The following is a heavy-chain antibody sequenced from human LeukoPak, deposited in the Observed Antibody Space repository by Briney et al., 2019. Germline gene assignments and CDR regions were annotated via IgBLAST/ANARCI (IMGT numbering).Heavy chain of an antibody. Sequence: PGGSLRLSCAASGFTFSSYAMHWVRQAPGKGLVWVSRINNDGSSTTYADSVTGRFTISRDNAKNTLYLQMNSLRAEDTAVYYCARGGSANFDYWGQGSLVTVSS. CDR3: ARGGSANFDY. CDR2: INNDGSST. J-gene: IGHJ4*02. D-gene: IGHD3-16*01. CDR1: GFTFSSYA. V-gene: IGHV3-74*01.